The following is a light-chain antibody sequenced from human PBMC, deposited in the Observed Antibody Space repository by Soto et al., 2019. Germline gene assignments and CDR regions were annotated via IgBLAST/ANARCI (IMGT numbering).Light chain of an antibody. CDR3: QQYNDWPRT. Sequence: EIVMTQSPATLSVSPGERATLSCRASQSVSINLAWFQQKPGQAPRLLIHRASTRDTAIPARFSGSGSVTEFTLTIRSLQSEDLALYYCQQYNDWPRTFGQGTKVDIK. V-gene: IGKV3-15*01. J-gene: IGKJ1*01. CDR1: QSVSIN. CDR2: RAS.